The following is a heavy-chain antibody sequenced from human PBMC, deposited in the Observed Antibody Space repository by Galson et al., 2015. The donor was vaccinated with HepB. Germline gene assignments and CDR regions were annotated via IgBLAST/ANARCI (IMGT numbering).Heavy chain of an antibody. D-gene: IGHD3-22*01. CDR3: ASHLTYYYDSSGYSPGGYYYGMDV. Sequence: SVKVSCKASGYTFTSYYMHWVRQAPGQGLERMGIINPSGGSTSYAQKFQGRVTMTRDTSTSTVYMELSSLRSEDTAVYYCASHLTYYYDSSGYSPGGYYYGMDVWGQGTTVTVSS. CDR2: INPSGGST. V-gene: IGHV1-46*03. J-gene: IGHJ6*02. CDR1: GYTFTSYY.